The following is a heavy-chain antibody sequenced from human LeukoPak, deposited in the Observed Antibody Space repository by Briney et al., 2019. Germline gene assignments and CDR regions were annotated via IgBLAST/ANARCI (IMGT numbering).Heavy chain of an antibody. D-gene: IGHD4-17*01. CDR3: HYGDFPDS. CDR2: ISYDGSNK. J-gene: IGHJ4*02. V-gene: IGHV3-30-3*01. Sequence: GGSLRLSCAASGFTFSSYAMHWVRQAPGKGLEWVAVISYDGSNKYYADSVKGRFTISRDNSQNTVYLQMNSLRAEDTALYYCHYGDFPDSWGQGTLVTVSS. CDR1: GFTFSSYA.